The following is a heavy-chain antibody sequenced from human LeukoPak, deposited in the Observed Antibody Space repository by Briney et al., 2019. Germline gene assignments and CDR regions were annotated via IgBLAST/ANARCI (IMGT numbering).Heavy chain of an antibody. CDR1: GFTFRKHY. CDR2: IGASGSTR. V-gene: IGHV3-11*01. J-gene: IGHJ6*02. Sequence: GGSLRLSCAASGFTFRKHYMSWIRQAPGRGPEWVAYIGASGSTRYYRDSVNGRFTVSRDNAKNSLHLQMNSLRPEDTAVYYCAKDLREWYYDPNGNYFSYGMDVWGQGTTVVVSS. D-gene: IGHD3-22*01. CDR3: AKDLREWYYDPNGNYFSYGMDV.